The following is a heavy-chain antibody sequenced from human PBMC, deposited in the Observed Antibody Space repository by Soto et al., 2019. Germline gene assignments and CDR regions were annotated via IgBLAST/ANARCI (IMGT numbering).Heavy chain of an antibody. CDR2: IWFDGSKK. V-gene: IGHV3-33*01. D-gene: IGHD2-2*01. Sequence: SGFTFSSYSMNWVRQAPGKGLEWVALIWFDGSKKYYVDSVKGRFAVSRDNSKNTLYLQMNSLRVEDTAVYYCARDRLVPYGYGMDVWGQGTTVTVSS. CDR1: GFTFSSYS. J-gene: IGHJ6*02. CDR3: ARDRLVPYGYGMDV.